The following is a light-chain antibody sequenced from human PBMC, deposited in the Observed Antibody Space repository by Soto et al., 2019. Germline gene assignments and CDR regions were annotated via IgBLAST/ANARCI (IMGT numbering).Light chain of an antibody. CDR3: QQYNNWPLT. CDR2: GPS. J-gene: IGKJ4*01. Sequence: EIVMTQSPATLSVSPGERATLSCRASQSISSNLAWYLQKPGQAPRLLIYGPSTRATGIPARFSGSGSGTEFTLTISSLQSEDFAVYYCQQYNNWPLTFGGGTKVEIK. V-gene: IGKV3-15*01. CDR1: QSISSN.